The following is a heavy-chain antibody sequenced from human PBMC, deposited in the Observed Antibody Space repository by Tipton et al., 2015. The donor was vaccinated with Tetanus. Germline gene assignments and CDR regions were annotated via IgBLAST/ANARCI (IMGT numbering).Heavy chain of an antibody. J-gene: IGHJ4*02. CDR3: ARDPYGSGSYRALTGDY. D-gene: IGHD3-10*01. V-gene: IGHV3-33*01. Sequence: SLRLSCAASGFTFSSYGMHWVRQAPGKGLEWVAVIWYDGSNKYYADSVKGRFTISRDNSKNTLYLQMNSLRAEDTAVYYCARDPYGSGSYRALTGDYWGQGTLATVSS. CDR2: IWYDGSNK. CDR1: GFTFSSYG.